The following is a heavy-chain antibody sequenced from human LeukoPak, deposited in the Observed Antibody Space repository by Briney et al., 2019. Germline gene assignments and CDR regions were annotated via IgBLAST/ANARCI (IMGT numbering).Heavy chain of an antibody. J-gene: IGHJ6*03. CDR3: ARDSSSWYGGYYYYYMDV. Sequence: SETLSLTCTVSGGSISSGGYYWSWIRQPPGKGLEWIGYIYHSGSTNYNPSLKSRVTISVDTSKNQFSLKLSSVTAADTAVYYCARDSSSWYGGYYYYYMDVWGKGTTVTVSS. V-gene: IGHV4-61*08. CDR2: IYHSGST. D-gene: IGHD6-13*01. CDR1: GGSISSGGYY.